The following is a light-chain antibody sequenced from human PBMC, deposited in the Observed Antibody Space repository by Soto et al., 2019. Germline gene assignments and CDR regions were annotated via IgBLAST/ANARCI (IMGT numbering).Light chain of an antibody. CDR2: DVS. CDR3: SSYSTSSALV. CDR1: SADIGAFNY. V-gene: IGLV2-14*03. Sequence: QSVLTQPASVPGSPGQSITISCAGTSADIGAFNYVSWYQHHPGKAPKLLIYDVSDRPSGVSTRFSASKSANTASLTISGLQADDEADYYCSSYSTSSALVFGGGTKLTVL. J-gene: IGLJ2*01.